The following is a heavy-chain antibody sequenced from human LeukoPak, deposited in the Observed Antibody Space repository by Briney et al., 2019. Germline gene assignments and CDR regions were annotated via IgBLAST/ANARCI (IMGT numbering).Heavy chain of an antibody. Sequence: GRSLRLSCAASGFTFDDYGLSWVRQAPGKGLEWVSGINWNGGSTGYADSVKGRFTISRDNAKNSLYLQMNSLRAEDTALYYCARVTYYDSLYYFDYWGQGTLVTVSS. J-gene: IGHJ4*02. CDR1: GFTFDDYG. CDR3: ARVTYYDSLYYFDY. V-gene: IGHV3-20*04. D-gene: IGHD5-12*01. CDR2: INWNGGST.